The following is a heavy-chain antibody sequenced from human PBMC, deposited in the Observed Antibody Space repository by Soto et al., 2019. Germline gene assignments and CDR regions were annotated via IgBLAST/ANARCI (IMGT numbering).Heavy chain of an antibody. CDR1: GGSISSYY. V-gene: IGHV4-59*01. Sequence: PSETLSLTCTVSGGSISSYYWSWIRQPTGKGLEWIGYIYYSGSTNYNPSLKSRVTISVDTSKNQFSLKLSSVTAADTAVYYCAAHRTLNLFDPLGQGTLVTVSS. J-gene: IGHJ5*02. CDR3: AAHRTLNLFDP. CDR2: IYYSGST.